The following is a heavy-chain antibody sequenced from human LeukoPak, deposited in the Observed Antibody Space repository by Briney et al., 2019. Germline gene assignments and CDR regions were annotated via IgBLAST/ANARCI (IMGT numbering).Heavy chain of an antibody. CDR2: IKQDGSEK. J-gene: IGHJ4*02. Sequence: PGGSLRLSCAASGFTFSSYWMSWVRQAPGKGLEWVANIKQDGSEKYYVDSVKGRFTISRDNAKNSLYLQMNSLRAEDTAVYYCARNSLSAVAGTNYDYWGQGTLVTVSS. CDR1: GFTFSSYW. CDR3: ARNSLSAVAGTNYDY. V-gene: IGHV3-7*01. D-gene: IGHD6-19*01.